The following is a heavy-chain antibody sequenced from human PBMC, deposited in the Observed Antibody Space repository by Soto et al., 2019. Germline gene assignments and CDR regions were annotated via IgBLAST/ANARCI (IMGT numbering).Heavy chain of an antibody. D-gene: IGHD3-10*01. J-gene: IGHJ4*02. CDR1: GYTLTEFS. Sequence: QVQLVQSGAEVKKPGASVKVSCKVSGYTLTEFSMHWVRQAPGKGLEWMGGFDPEDGVTIYAHKFQGRVTMTEDTSTDTAYIGLSSLRSEDTAVYYCATRPNSYVSGVYYFDYWGQGTLVTVSS. V-gene: IGHV1-24*01. CDR2: FDPEDGVT. CDR3: ATRPNSYVSGVYYFDY.